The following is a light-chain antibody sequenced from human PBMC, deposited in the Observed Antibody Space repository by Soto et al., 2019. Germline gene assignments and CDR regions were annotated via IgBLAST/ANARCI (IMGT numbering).Light chain of an antibody. CDR2: GAS. V-gene: IGKV3-11*01. CDR3: QQRSNWPPVLT. CDR1: QSVSSH. J-gene: IGKJ4*01. Sequence: EIVLTQSPASLSLSPGERATLSCRASQSVSSHLAWFQQRPGQAPRRLIYGASNRATGIPARFGGSGSGTNFNLTISSLEPEDFAVYCCQQRSNWPPVLTFGGGTKVEIK.